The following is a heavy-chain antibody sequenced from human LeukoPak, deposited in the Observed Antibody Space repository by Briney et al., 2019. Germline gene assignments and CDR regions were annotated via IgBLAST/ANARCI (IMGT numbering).Heavy chain of an antibody. J-gene: IGHJ6*03. CDR1: GASISRGGYY. V-gene: IGHV4-31*03. CDR2: IYHSGST. D-gene: IGHD1-26*01. Sequence: PSEALSLTCTVSGASISRGGYYWSWIRQHPGKGLEWIGYIYHSGSTYYNPSLKSRVTISVDTSKNQFSLNLSSVTAADTAVYYCARVPMGASYYYMDVWGRGTTVTVSS. CDR3: ARVPMGASYYYMDV.